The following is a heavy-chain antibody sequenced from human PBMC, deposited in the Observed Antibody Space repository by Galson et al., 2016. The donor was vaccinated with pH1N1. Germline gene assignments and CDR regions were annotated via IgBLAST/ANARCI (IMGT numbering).Heavy chain of an antibody. D-gene: IGHD1-26*01. Sequence: LSLTCTFSGGSISSGTYYWSWLRQHPGKGLEWIGYIYYSGSTYYDPSLKSRVTISVDTSNNQFSLKLSSVTAADTAVYYCASGRAYSGSYLFDYWGQGTLVTVSS. CDR2: IYYSGST. CDR1: GGSISSGTYY. CDR3: ASGRAYSGSYLFDY. J-gene: IGHJ4*02. V-gene: IGHV4-31*03.